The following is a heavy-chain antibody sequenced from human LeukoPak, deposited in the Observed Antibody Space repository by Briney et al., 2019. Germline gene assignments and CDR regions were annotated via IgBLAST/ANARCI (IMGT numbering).Heavy chain of an antibody. V-gene: IGHV3-21*01. Sequence: PGGSLRLSCAASGFTFRTYTMNWVRQAPGKGLEWVSSIRSSGSYIYYADSVKGRFIISRDNAENSLFLQMNSLRDEDTAVYYCAREEIAARGAYDYWGQGTLVTVSS. CDR3: AREEIAARGAYDY. J-gene: IGHJ4*02. D-gene: IGHD6-6*01. CDR2: IRSSGSYI. CDR1: GFTFRTYT.